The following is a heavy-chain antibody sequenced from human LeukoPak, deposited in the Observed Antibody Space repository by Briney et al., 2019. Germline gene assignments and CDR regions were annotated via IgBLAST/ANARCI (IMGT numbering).Heavy chain of an antibody. Sequence: PGGSLRLSCAASGFTVSSNYMSWVRQAPGKGLEWVSVIYSGGSAYYADSVKGRFTISRDNSKNTLYLQMNSLRAEDTAVYYCARDYYGSGLQTSYGRDVWGQGTTVTVSS. V-gene: IGHV3-66*01. D-gene: IGHD3-10*01. CDR2: IYSGGSA. CDR3: ARDYYGSGLQTSYGRDV. J-gene: IGHJ6*02. CDR1: GFTVSSNY.